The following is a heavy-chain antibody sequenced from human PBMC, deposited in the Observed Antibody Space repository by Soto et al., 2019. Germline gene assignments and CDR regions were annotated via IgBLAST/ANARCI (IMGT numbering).Heavy chain of an antibody. Sequence: GGSLRLSCAASGFTFSSYSMNWVRQAPGKGLEWVSSISSSSSYIYYADSVKGRFTISRDNAKNSLYLQMNSLRAEDTAVYYCASLGTPGTGLDYWGQGTLVTVSS. J-gene: IGHJ4*02. CDR2: ISSSSSYI. CDR1: GFTFSSYS. CDR3: ASLGTPGTGLDY. D-gene: IGHD3-9*01. V-gene: IGHV3-21*01.